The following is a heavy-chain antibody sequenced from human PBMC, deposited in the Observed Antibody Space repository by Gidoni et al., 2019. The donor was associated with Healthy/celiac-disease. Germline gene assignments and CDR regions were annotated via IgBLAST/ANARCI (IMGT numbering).Heavy chain of an antibody. Sequence: QVQLPPWGAGLLKPSETLSLTCAVYGGSFSGYYWSWIRQPPGKGLEWIGEINHSGSTNYNPSLKSRVTISVDTSKNQFSLKLSSVTAADTAVYYCARDDIVVVPATLGYYYYGMDVWGQGTTVTVSS. CDR3: ARDDIVVVPATLGYYYYGMDV. J-gene: IGHJ6*02. D-gene: IGHD2-2*01. CDR2: INHSGST. CDR1: GGSFSGYY. V-gene: IGHV4-34*01.